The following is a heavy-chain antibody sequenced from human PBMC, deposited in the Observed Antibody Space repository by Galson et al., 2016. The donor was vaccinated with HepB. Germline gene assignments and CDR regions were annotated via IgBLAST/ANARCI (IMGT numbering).Heavy chain of an antibody. V-gene: IGHV4-34*01. Sequence: SETLSLTCAVYGGSVSSYYCNWIRQPPGKGLEWIGEINHSGSTNYNPSLKSRVTMSVDTSNNQFSLKLTSVTAADTAVYYCARNYFIGVAGTDYGMDVWGQGTTVTVSS. CDR1: GGSVSSYY. J-gene: IGHJ6*02. D-gene: IGHD6-19*01. CDR2: INHSGST. CDR3: ARNYFIGVAGTDYGMDV.